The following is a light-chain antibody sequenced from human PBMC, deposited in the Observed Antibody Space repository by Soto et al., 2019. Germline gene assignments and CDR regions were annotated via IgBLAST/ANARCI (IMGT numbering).Light chain of an antibody. CDR1: SSNIGAGYD. CDR2: GNS. V-gene: IGLV1-40*01. Sequence: QAVVTQPPSVSGAPGQRVTISCTGSSSNIGAGYDVHWYQQLPGTAPKLLIYGNSNRPSGVPDRFSGSKSGTSASLVITGLQAEDEADYYCQSYDSSLSGVFGTGTKLTVL. CDR3: QSYDSSLSGV. J-gene: IGLJ1*01.